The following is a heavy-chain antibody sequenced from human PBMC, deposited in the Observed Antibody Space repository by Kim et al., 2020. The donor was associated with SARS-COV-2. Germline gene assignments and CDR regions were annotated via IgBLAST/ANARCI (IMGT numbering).Heavy chain of an antibody. V-gene: IGHV3-74*01. J-gene: IGHJ4*02. Sequence: GGSLRLSCAASGFTFSSYWMHWVRQAPGKGLVWVSRIDRDGSSTSYADSVKGRFTISRDNAKNTLYLQMNSLRAEDTAVYFCARERGKDGYRDWGQGTLVTVSS. D-gene: IGHD5-12*01. CDR2: IDRDGSST. CDR1: GFTFSSYW. CDR3: ARERGKDGYRD.